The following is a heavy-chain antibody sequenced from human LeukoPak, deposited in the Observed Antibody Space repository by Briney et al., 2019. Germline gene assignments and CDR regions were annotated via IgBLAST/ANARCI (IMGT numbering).Heavy chain of an antibody. CDR2: ISSNGGRT. V-gene: IGHV3-64*01. D-gene: IGHD3-22*01. CDR1: GFTFRSYG. Sequence: GRSLRLSCAACGFTFRSYGMHWVRQAPGKGLEYVSAISSNGGRTYYANSVKGRFTISRDNSRNTLYLQMGSLRAEDMAVYYCATYYYDSGGFHFHHWGQGTLVTVSS. J-gene: IGHJ1*01. CDR3: ATYYYDSGGFHFHH.